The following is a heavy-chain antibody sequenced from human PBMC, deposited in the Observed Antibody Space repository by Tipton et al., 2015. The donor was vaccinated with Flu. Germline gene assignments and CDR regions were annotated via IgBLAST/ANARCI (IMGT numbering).Heavy chain of an antibody. Sequence: VQLVQSGGGLVQPGGSLRLSCAASGFTFSSYEINWVRQAPGKGPEWVSYISSSGDTISYADSVRGRFTISRDNTKKSLYLQLNSLRAEDTAIYYCATLTGDDYWGQGILVTVSS. J-gene: IGHJ4*02. D-gene: IGHD7-27*01. CDR2: ISSSGDTI. CDR1: GFTFSSYE. V-gene: IGHV3-48*03. CDR3: ATLTGDDY.